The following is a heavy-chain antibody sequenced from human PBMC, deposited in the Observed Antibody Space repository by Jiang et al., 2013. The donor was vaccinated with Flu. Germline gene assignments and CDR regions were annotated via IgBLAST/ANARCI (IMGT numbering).Heavy chain of an antibody. CDR1: GYTFNNYY. V-gene: IGHV1-2*02. J-gene: IGHJ2*01. D-gene: IGHD6-19*01. CDR3: ARRLQYSSGWPYWYFDL. CDR2: INPNTGGT. Sequence: VQLVESGPDVKKPGASVKVSCKASGYTFNNYYIYWVRQAPEQGLEWMGWINPNTGGTNYAQRFQGRVSMTRDTSIATAYMELTRLTSDDTAVYYCARRLQYSSGWPYWYFDLWGRGTVVTV.